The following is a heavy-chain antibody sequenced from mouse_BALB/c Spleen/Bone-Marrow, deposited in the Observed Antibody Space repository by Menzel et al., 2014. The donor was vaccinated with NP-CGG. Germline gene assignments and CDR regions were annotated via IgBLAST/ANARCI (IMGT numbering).Heavy chain of an antibody. Sequence: EVKLVESGGGLVKLGGSLKLSCAASGFTFSSYYMSWVRQTPEKRLELVAAINSNGGSTYYPDTVKGRFTISRGNAKNTLYLQMSSLKSEDTALYYCARHGGYGNYFDYWGQGTTLTVSS. CDR1: GFTFSSYY. D-gene: IGHD2-10*02. J-gene: IGHJ2*01. CDR2: INSNGGST. CDR3: ARHGGYGNYFDY. V-gene: IGHV5-6-2*01.